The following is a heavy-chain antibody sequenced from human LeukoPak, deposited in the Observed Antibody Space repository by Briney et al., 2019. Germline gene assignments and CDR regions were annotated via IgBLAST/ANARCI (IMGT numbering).Heavy chain of an antibody. D-gene: IGHD6-6*01. CDR3: AKAPAGIAARPLDC. Sequence: PGGSLRLSCAASGFTFSTYCMHWVRQAPGKGPMWVSRICPDGTVTNYADSVKARFIISRDNARNTVYLQMNSLRVEDTAEYYCAKAPAGIAARPLDCWGQGALVTVSS. CDR2: ICPDGTVT. CDR1: GFTFSTYC. J-gene: IGHJ4*02. V-gene: IGHV3-74*01.